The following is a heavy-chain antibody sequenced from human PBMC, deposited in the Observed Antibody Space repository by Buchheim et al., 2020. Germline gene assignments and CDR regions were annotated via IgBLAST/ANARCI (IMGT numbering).Heavy chain of an antibody. Sequence: QVQLVESGGGVVQPGRSLRLSCAASGFTFSSYGMHWVRQAPGKGLEWVAVISYDGSNKYYADSVKGRFTISRDNSKHTLYLQMNSLRAEDTAVYYCAKDNYRYYYYYGMDVWGQGTT. CDR1: GFTFSSYG. J-gene: IGHJ6*02. V-gene: IGHV3-30*18. D-gene: IGHD4-11*01. CDR3: AKDNYRYYYYYGMDV. CDR2: ISYDGSNK.